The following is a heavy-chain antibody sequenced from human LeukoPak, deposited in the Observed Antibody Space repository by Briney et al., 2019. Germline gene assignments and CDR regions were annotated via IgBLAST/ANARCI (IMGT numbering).Heavy chain of an antibody. Sequence: SETLSLTCAVYGGSFSCYYWSWIRQPPGKGLEWIGEINHSGSTNYNPSLKSRVTISVDTSKNQFSLKLSSVTAADTAVYYCTRGGYGPSRGAVLWRESFWSGLYYFDYWGQGTLVSVSS. J-gene: IGHJ4*02. CDR1: GGSFSCYY. V-gene: IGHV4-34*01. D-gene: IGHD3-3*01. CDR2: INHSGST. CDR3: TRGGYGPSRGAVLWRESFWSGLYYFDY.